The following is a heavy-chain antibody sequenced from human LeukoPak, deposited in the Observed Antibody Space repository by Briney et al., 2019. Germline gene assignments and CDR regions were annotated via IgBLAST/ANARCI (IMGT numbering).Heavy chain of an antibody. V-gene: IGHV4-30-4*08. D-gene: IGHD6-19*01. Sequence: PSETLSLTCTVSGGSISSGDYYWSWIRQPPGKGLEWIGYIYYSGSTYYNPSLKSRVTISVDTSKNQFSLKLSSVTAADTAVYYCARHGIAVAGSFDYWGQGTLVTVSS. CDR1: GGSISSGDYY. CDR3: ARHGIAVAGSFDY. J-gene: IGHJ4*02. CDR2: IYYSGST.